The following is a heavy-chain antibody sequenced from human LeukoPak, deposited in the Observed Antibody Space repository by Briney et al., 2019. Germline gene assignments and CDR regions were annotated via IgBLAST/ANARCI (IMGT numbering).Heavy chain of an antibody. Sequence: GGSLRLSCAASGFTFSSYAMSWVRQAPGKGLEWVSAISGSGGSTYYADSVEGRFTISRDNSKNTLYLQMNSLRAEDTAVYYWAKDGVGGVTAIGGYFDYWGQGTLVTVSS. CDR2: ISGSGGST. V-gene: IGHV3-23*01. J-gene: IGHJ4*02. CDR1: GFTFSSYA. D-gene: IGHD2-21*02. CDR3: AKDGVGGVTAIGGYFDY.